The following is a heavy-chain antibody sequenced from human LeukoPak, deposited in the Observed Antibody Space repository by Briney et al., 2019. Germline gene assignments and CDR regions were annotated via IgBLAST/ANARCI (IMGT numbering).Heavy chain of an antibody. CDR1: GYTFTSYY. V-gene: IGHV1-46*01. D-gene: IGHD5-12*01. Sequence: ASVKVSCKASGYTFTSYYMHWVRQAPGQGLEWMGIINPSGGSTSYAQKFQGRVTMTRDMSTRTVYMELSSLRSEDTAVYYCAILSGYVGYFDYWGQGTLVTVSS. CDR2: INPSGGST. CDR3: AILSGYVGYFDY. J-gene: IGHJ4*02.